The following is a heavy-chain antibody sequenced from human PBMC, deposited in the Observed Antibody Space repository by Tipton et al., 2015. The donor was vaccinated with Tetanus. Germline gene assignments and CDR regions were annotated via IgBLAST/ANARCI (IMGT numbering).Heavy chain of an antibody. V-gene: IGHV3-53*01. J-gene: IGHJ6*02. CDR3: ARGKGQSRRWKYYYYGMDV. CDR2: IYSGGST. CDR1: GFTVSSNY. Sequence: SLRLSCAASGFTVSSNYMSCVRQAPGKGLEWVSVIYSGGSTYYADSVKGRFTISRDNSKNTLYLQMNSLRAWDTAVYYCARGKGQSRRWKYYYYGMDVWGQGTTVNVS. D-gene: IGHD6-13*01.